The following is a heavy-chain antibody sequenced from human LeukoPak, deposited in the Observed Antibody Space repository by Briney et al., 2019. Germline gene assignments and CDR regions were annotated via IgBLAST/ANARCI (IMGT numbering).Heavy chain of an antibody. CDR3: ANSRGYSGYEVCDS. D-gene: IGHD5-12*01. Sequence: GGSLRLSCAASGFRFRSYGMYWVRQAPGKGLEWVAFIWYDGSNQYYADSVKGRFTVSRDNSKNTLYLQMNSLRAEDTAVYYCANSRGYSGYEVCDSWGQGTLVIVSP. CDR1: GFRFRSYG. J-gene: IGHJ4*02. V-gene: IGHV3-30*02. CDR2: IWYDGSNQ.